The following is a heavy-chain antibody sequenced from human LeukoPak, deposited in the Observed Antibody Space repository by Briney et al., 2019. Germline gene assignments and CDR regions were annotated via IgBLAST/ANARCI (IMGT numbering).Heavy chain of an antibody. D-gene: IGHD4-17*01. V-gene: IGHV1-69*13. CDR3: ARSDYGAPPYYGMDV. Sequence: SVTVSCTASGGTFSSYAISWVRQAPGQGLEWMGGIIPIFGTANYAQKFQGRVTITADESTSTAYMELSSLRSEDTAVYYCARSDYGAPPYYGMDVWGQGTTVTVSS. CDR1: GGTFSSYA. CDR2: IIPIFGTA. J-gene: IGHJ6*02.